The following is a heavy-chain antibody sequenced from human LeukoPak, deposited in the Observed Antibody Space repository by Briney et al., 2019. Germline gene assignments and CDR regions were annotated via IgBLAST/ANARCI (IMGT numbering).Heavy chain of an antibody. V-gene: IGHV3-7*05. J-gene: IGHJ6*02. CDR1: GFTFSSYW. Sequence: GGSLRLSCAATGFTFSSYWMSWARQAPGKGLEWVANIKQDGSEEVYVDSVKGRFTISRDNAKNSLFLQMNTLRAEDTAVYYCARDPYSSTWSYGMDVWGQRTTVTVSS. CDR2: IKQDGSEE. D-gene: IGHD6-6*01. CDR3: ARDPYSSTWSYGMDV.